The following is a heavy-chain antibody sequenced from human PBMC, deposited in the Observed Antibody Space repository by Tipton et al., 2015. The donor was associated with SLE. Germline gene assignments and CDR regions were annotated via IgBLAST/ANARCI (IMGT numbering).Heavy chain of an antibody. Sequence: SLRLSCATSGFTFNSYTMNWVRQAPGRGLEWVSAMSGSGGSAEYVDSVKGRFTISRDRSKNMLYLQMNSLRAEDTAVYYCARELSYYGMDVWGQGTTVTVSS. V-gene: IGHV3-23*01. CDR1: GFTFNSYT. CDR3: ARELSYYGMDV. J-gene: IGHJ6*02. CDR2: MSGSGGSA. D-gene: IGHD3-16*02.